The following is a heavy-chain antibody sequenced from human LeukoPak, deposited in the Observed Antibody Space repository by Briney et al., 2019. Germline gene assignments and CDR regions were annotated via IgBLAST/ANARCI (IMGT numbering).Heavy chain of an antibody. Sequence: GGSLRLSCAASGFTFSSHGMNWVRQAPGKGLEWVSSISSSSSYIYYADSVKGRFTISRDNAKNSLYLQTNSLRAEDTAVYYCARATVADYGDYGGGIDYWGQGTLVTVSS. CDR3: ARATVADYGDYGGGIDY. J-gene: IGHJ4*02. V-gene: IGHV3-21*04. D-gene: IGHD4-17*01. CDR1: GFTFSSHG. CDR2: ISSSSSYI.